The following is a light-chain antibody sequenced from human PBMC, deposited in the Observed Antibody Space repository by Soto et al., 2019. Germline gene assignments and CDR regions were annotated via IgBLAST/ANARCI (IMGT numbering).Light chain of an antibody. Sequence: EIVLTQSPVTLSLSPGERATLSCRASQRVSSSSLAWYRHNPGQAPSLLIYGASNRATGISGRFSGSGSGTDFTLTISGLEPEDFAVYYCQQYGSSRTFGQGTKVEIK. CDR2: GAS. CDR3: QQYGSSRT. CDR1: QRVSSSS. V-gene: IGKV3-20*01. J-gene: IGKJ1*01.